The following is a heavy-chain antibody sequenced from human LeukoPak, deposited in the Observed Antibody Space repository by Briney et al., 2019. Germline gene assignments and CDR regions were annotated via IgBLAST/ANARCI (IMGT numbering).Heavy chain of an antibody. V-gene: IGHV3-15*01. D-gene: IGHD6-25*01. CDR2: IKSETDGGTA. J-gene: IGHJ5*01. CDR3: AKARAAGSGDADS. CDR1: GFGFSNAW. Sequence: GGSLRLSCAASGFGFSNAWMNWVRQAPGKGLEWVGRIKSETDGGTADYAAPVEGRFTISRDDSKNTLYLQMNSLRAEDTAVYYCAKARAAGSGDADSWGQGTLVTVSS.